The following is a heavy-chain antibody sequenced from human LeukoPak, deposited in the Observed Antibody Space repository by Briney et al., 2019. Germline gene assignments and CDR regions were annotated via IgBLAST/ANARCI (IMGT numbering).Heavy chain of an antibody. CDR2: IWYDGSNK. Sequence: PGESLSLSCVVSGFTFSRNGMHWVRQAPGKGLEWVAVIWYDGSNKYYADSVKGRFTISRDNSNNTLYLQMTSPRADDTAVYCGASGRLNYFYAMDIWGQGTTVTV. V-gene: IGHV3-33*08. J-gene: IGHJ6*02. CDR3: ASGRLNYFYAMDI. CDR1: GFTFSRNG.